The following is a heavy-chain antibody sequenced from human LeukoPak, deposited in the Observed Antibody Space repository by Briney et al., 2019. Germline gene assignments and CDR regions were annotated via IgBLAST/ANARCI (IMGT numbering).Heavy chain of an antibody. CDR1: GFTFSSYS. J-gene: IGHJ4*02. D-gene: IGHD3-9*01. CDR2: ISSSSSYI. Sequence: GRSLRLSCAASGFTFSSYSMNWVRQAPGKGLEWVSSISSSSSYIYYADSVKGRFTISRDNAKNSLYLQMNSLRAEDTAVYYCARVKVDYDILTGYYTLHYFDYWGQGTLVTVSS. CDR3: ARVKVDYDILTGYYTLHYFDY. V-gene: IGHV3-21*01.